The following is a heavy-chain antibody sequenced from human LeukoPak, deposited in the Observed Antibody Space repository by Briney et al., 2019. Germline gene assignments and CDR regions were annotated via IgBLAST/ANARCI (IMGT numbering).Heavy chain of an antibody. CDR1: GYSFTSYW. D-gene: IGHD3-9*01. CDR3: ARVGSPDYDILTGNFDY. Sequence: GESLKISCKGSGYSFTSYWIGWVRQMPGKGLEWMGIIYPGDSDTRYSPSFQGQVTISADKSISTAYLQWSSLKASDTAMYYSARVGSPDYDILTGNFDYWGQGTLVTVSS. CDR2: IYPGDSDT. J-gene: IGHJ4*02. V-gene: IGHV5-51*01.